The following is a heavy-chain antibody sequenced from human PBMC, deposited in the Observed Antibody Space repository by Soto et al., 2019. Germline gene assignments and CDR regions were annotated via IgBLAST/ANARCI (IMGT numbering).Heavy chain of an antibody. CDR2: INPSGGST. Sequence: GASVKVSCKASGYTFTSYYMHWVRQAPGQGLEWMGIINPSGGSTSYAQKFQGRVTMTRDTSTSTVYMELSSLRSEDTAVYYCARDLDIVATKNLGYYGMDVWGQGTTVTVSS. CDR3: ARDLDIVATKNLGYYGMDV. CDR1: GYTFTSYY. V-gene: IGHV1-46*01. D-gene: IGHD5-12*01. J-gene: IGHJ6*02.